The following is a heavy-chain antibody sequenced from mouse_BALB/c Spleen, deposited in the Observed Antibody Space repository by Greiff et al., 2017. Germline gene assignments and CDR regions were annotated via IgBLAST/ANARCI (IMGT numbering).Heavy chain of an antibody. V-gene: IGHV5-17*02. CDR1: GFTFSSFG. CDR3: ARRVITTAGYFDV. D-gene: IGHD1-1*01. J-gene: IGHJ1*01. CDR2: ISSGSSTI. Sequence: VHVKQSGGGLVQPGGSRKLSCAASGFTFSSFGMHWVRQAPEKGLEWVAYISSGSSTIYYADTVKGRFTISRDNPKNTLFLQMTSLRSEDTAMYYCARRVITTAGYFDVWGAGTTVTVSS.